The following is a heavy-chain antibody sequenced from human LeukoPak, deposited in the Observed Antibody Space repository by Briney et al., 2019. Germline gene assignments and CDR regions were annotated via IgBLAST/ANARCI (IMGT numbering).Heavy chain of an antibody. D-gene: IGHD1-14*01. CDR1: GYSISNGFY. V-gene: IGHV4-61*01. Sequence: PSETLSLTCTVSGYSISNGFYWAWIRQPPGKGLEWIGYIYYSGSTNYNPSLKSRVTISVDTSKNQFSLKLSSVTAADTAVYYCARDNPEYYYYYYMDVWGKGTTVTVSS. CDR3: ARDNPEYYYYYYMDV. CDR2: IYYSGST. J-gene: IGHJ6*03.